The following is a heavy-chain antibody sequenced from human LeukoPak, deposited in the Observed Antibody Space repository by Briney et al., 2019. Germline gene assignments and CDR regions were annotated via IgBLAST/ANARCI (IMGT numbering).Heavy chain of an antibody. CDR1: GFTFSSYS. D-gene: IGHD4-17*01. V-gene: IGHV3-30*03. CDR3: ARSGADYGDTWNFDY. Sequence: GGSLRLSCAASGFTFSSYSMNWVRQAPGKGLEWVAVISYDGSNKYYADSVKGRFTISRDNSKNTLYLQMNSLRAEDTAVYYCARSGADYGDTWNFDYWGQGTLVTVSS. J-gene: IGHJ4*02. CDR2: ISYDGSNK.